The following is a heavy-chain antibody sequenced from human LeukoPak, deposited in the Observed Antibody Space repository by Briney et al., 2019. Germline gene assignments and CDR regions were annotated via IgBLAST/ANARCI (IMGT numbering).Heavy chain of an antibody. J-gene: IGHJ6*03. D-gene: IGHD5/OR15-5a*01. V-gene: IGHV1-2*02. CDR1: GYTFTGYY. Sequence: ASVKVSCKASGYTFTGYYMHWVRQAPGQGLEWMGWINPNSGGTNYAQKFQGRVTMTRDTSISTAYMELSSLRSEDTAVYYCARGTYSVYDLGSYMDVWGKGTTVTVAS. CDR3: ARGTYSVYDLGSYMDV. CDR2: INPNSGGT.